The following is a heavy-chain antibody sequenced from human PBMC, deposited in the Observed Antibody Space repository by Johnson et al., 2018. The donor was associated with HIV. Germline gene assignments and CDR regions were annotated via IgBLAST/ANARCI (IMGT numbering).Heavy chain of an antibody. CDR1: GFIFSRSW. J-gene: IGHJ3*02. CDR3: ARLPSWRGAFDI. Sequence: EKLVESGGGLVKPGGSLRLSCAASGFIFSRSWMHWVRQVPGKGLVWVSRRNSDGSSTTYADSVQGRFTISRDKAQNTLYLQMNSLRAEDTAVYYCARLPSWRGAFDIWGQGTMVTVSS. V-gene: IGHV3-74*02. CDR2: RNSDGSST. D-gene: IGHD3-10*01.